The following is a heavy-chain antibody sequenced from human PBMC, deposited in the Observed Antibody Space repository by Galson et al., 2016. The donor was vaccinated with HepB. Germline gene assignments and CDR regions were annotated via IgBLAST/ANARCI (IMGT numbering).Heavy chain of an antibody. Sequence: SLRLSCAASGFIFSTHDMHWVRQVTGKGLEWVSGIETAGDTYYADSVKGRFTISRENGKNSVYLQMNSQSAGDTAVYYCARGKSLWTMPWNYGLDVWGKGTTVTVSS. D-gene: IGHD2-2*01. CDR2: IETAGDT. V-gene: IGHV3-13*01. J-gene: IGHJ6*04. CDR3: ARGKSLWTMPWNYGLDV. CDR1: GFIFSTHD.